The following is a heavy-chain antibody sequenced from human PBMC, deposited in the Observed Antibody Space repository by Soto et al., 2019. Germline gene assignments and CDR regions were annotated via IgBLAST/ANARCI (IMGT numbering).Heavy chain of an antibody. Sequence: ASVKVSCKASGYTFTSYGISWVRQAPGQGLEWMGWISAYNGNTNYAQKLQGRVTMTTDTSTSTAYMELRSLRSDDTAVYYCARDHLHYAFWSGYQRFDYWGQGTLVTVSS. CDR3: ARDHLHYAFWSGYQRFDY. J-gene: IGHJ4*02. CDR2: ISAYNGNT. D-gene: IGHD3-3*01. V-gene: IGHV1-18*01. CDR1: GYTFTSYG.